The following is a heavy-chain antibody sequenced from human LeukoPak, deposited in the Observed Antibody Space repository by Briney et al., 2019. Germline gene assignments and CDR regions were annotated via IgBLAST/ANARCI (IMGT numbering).Heavy chain of an antibody. CDR2: IYYSGST. CDR1: GGSVSSGTYY. Sequence: SETLSLTCTVSGGSVSSGTYYWSWIRQPPGKGLEWIVYIYYSGSTNYNPSLKSRVTISVDTSKNQFSLKLSSVTAADTAVYYCARDKLGYGSGSYYPYGMDVWGQGTTVTVSS. J-gene: IGHJ6*02. D-gene: IGHD3-10*01. CDR3: ARDKLGYGSGSYYPYGMDV. V-gene: IGHV4-61*01.